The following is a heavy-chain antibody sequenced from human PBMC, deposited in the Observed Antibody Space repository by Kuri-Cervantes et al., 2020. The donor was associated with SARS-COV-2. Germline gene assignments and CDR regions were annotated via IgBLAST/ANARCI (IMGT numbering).Heavy chain of an antibody. CDR3: ATGSTSGWYRRDFDF. J-gene: IGHJ4*02. CDR2: IKQDGSEK. V-gene: IGHV3-7*03. CDR1: GFTFSSYW. D-gene: IGHD6-19*01. Sequence: GESLKISCAASGFTFSSYWMSWVRQAPGKGLEWVANIKQDGSEKYYVDSVKGRFTISRDNSKNTLYLQMNSLKTEDTGVYYCATGSTSGWYRRDFDFWGLGTLVTVSS.